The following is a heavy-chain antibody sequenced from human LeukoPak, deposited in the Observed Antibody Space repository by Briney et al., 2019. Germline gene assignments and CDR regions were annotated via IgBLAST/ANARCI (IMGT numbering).Heavy chain of an antibody. CDR3: ARDLSGWSGFGY. J-gene: IGHJ4*02. D-gene: IGHD6-13*01. CDR2: TIPIFGTA. V-gene: IGHV1-69*05. Sequence: EASVKVSCKASGGTFSSYAISWVRQAPGQGLEWMGRTIPIFGTANYAQKFQGRVTITTDESTSTAYMELSSLRSEDTAVYYCARDLSGWSGFGYWGQGTLVTVSS. CDR1: GGTFSSYA.